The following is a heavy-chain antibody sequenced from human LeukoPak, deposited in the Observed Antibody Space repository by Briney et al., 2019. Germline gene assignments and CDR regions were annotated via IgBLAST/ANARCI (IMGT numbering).Heavy chain of an antibody. CDR1: GGSISSGSYY. Sequence: PSETLSLTCTVSGGSISSGSYYWSWIRQPAGKGLEWNGRIYGSGSTNYNPSLKSRVTISVDASKNQFSLKLSSVTAADTAVYCCASQSRNSYYFDYWGQGTLVTVSS. D-gene: IGHD2-2*01. J-gene: IGHJ4*02. CDR2: IYGSGST. V-gene: IGHV4-61*02. CDR3: ASQSRNSYYFDY.